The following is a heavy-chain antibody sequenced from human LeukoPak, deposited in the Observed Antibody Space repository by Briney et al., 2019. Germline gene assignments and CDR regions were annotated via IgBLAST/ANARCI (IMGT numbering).Heavy chain of an antibody. J-gene: IGHJ5*02. Sequence: PGGSLRLSCAASGFTVSNNYMTWVRQAPGKGLEWVSLIYGGGSTYYADSVKGRFTISRDDSENTLYLQMNSLRVEDTAAYYCARRITDWLDPWGQGTLVTVSS. D-gene: IGHD3-10*01. CDR2: IYGGGST. V-gene: IGHV3-66*02. CDR3: ARRITDWLDP. CDR1: GFTVSNNY.